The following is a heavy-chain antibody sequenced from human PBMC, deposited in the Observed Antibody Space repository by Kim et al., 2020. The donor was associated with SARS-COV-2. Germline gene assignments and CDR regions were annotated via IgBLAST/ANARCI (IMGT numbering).Heavy chain of an antibody. CDR3: AKVQGYGDYVDGFDY. J-gene: IGHJ4*02. CDR1: GFTFSSYA. V-gene: IGHV3-23*03. D-gene: IGHD4-17*01. CDR2: IYSGGSST. Sequence: GGSLRLSCAASGFTFSSYAMSWVRQAPGKGLEWVSVIYSGGSSTYYADSVKGRFTISRDNSKNTLYLQMNSLRAEDAAVYYCAKVQGYGDYVDGFDYWGQGTLVTVSS.